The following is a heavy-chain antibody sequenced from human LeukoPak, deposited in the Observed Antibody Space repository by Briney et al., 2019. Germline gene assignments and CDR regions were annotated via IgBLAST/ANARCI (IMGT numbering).Heavy chain of an antibody. Sequence: PGGSLRLSCAASGFTFSSYAMHWVRQAPGKGLEWVAVISYDGSNKYYADSVKGRFTISRDNSKNTLYLQMNSLRAEDTAVYYCAKDKIYGTVTANWYFDLWGRGTLVTVSS. D-gene: IGHD2-21*02. CDR1: GFTFSSYA. V-gene: IGHV3-30-3*01. J-gene: IGHJ2*01. CDR3: AKDKIYGTVTANWYFDL. CDR2: ISYDGSNK.